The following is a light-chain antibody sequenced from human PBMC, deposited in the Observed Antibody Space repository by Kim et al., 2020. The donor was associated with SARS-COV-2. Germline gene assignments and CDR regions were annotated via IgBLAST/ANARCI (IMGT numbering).Light chain of an antibody. CDR2: GAS. Sequence: PGERATLSCRTSQSVSSSYLAWYHQKPGQAPRLLIYGASSRATGIPDRFSGSWSGTNFTLTISRLEPEDFAVYFCQQYGSSFGQGTKLEI. CDR3: QQYGSS. V-gene: IGKV3-20*01. J-gene: IGKJ2*01. CDR1: QSVSSSY.